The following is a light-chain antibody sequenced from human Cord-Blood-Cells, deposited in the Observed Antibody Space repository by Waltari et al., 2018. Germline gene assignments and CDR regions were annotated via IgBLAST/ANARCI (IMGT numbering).Light chain of an antibody. J-gene: IGLJ1*01. Sequence: QSALTQPASVSGSPGQSITIPCTGNSSDVGGSNYVPWYQQHPGKAPKLMIYEVSNRPSGVSNRFSGSKSGNTASLTISGLQAEDEADYYCSSYTSSSTLVFGTGTKVTVL. V-gene: IGLV2-14*01. CDR3: SSYTSSSTLV. CDR2: EVS. CDR1: SSDVGGSNY.